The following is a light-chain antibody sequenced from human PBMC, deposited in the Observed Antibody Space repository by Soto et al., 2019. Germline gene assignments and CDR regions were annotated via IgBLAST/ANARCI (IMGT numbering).Light chain of an antibody. CDR1: SSDVGGYNY. CDR2: EVS. J-gene: IGLJ1*01. CDR3: SSYAGSNKSV. V-gene: IGLV2-8*01. Sequence: QSALTEPPSASGSPGQSVTISCTGTSSDVGGYNYVSWYQQHPGKPPKLMIYEVSKRPSGVPDRFSGSKSGNTASLTVSGLKPEDEADYYCSSYAGSNKSVFGTGTKLTVL.